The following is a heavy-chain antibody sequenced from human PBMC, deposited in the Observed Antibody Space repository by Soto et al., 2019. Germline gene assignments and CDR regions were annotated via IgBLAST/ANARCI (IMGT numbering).Heavy chain of an antibody. J-gene: IGHJ4*02. CDR3: ATVDNYYGSVF. V-gene: IGHV3-33*01. CDR1: SSTFSNYG. CDR2: IWYDGNTK. Sequence: QVQLVESGGGVVQPGRSLRLSCAASSSTFSNYGMHWVRQAPGKGLEWVAVIWYDGNTKFYPDSVKGRFTISRDNSNNTLYLQMNRLRAEDTAVYYCATVDNYYGSVFWGQGTLVTVSS. D-gene: IGHD3-10*01.